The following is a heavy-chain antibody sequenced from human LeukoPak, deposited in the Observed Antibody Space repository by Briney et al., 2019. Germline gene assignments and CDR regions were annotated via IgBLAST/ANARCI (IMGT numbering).Heavy chain of an antibody. CDR1: GFLISSFW. V-gene: IGHV3-74*01. CDR3: MRDWRYYGMDV. J-gene: IGHJ6*02. D-gene: IGHD1-1*01. CDR2: NKGDGTSS. Sequence: GGSLRLSCAASGFLISSFWMHWVRQVPGKGLVWVSRNKGDGTSSSYADSVKGRFTISRDNAKNTIYLQLISLRVDDTAVYYCMRDWRYYGMDVWGQGTTVTVSS.